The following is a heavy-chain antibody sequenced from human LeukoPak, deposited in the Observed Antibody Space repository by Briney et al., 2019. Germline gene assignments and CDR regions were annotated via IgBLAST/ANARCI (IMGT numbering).Heavy chain of an antibody. J-gene: IGHJ5*02. V-gene: IGHV4-4*07. CDR1: GGSISSYY. D-gene: IGHD3-22*01. CDR2: IYTSGST. CDR3: ARDRWDSSGYYYSWFDP. Sequence: SETLSLTCTVSGGSISSYYWSWIRQPAGKGLVWIGRIYTSGSTNYNPSLKSRVTMSVDTSKNQFSLKLSSVTAADTAVYYCARDRWDSSGYYYSWFDPWGQGTLVTVSS.